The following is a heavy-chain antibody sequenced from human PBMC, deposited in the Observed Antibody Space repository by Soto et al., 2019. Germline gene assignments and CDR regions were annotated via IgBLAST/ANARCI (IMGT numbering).Heavy chain of an antibody. D-gene: IGHD3-10*01. Sequence: ASVKVSCKASGFTFTSSAVQWVRQARGQRLEWIGWIVVGSGNTNYAQKFQERVTITRDMSTSTAYMELSSLRSEDTAVYYCAAAPRYYGSGSYLKPFDYWGQGTLVTVSS. J-gene: IGHJ4*02. CDR2: IVVGSGNT. V-gene: IGHV1-58*01. CDR3: AAAPRYYGSGSYLKPFDY. CDR1: GFTFTSSA.